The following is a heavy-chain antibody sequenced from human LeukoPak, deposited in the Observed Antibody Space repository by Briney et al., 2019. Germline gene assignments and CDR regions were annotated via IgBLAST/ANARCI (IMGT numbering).Heavy chain of an antibody. CDR1: GGSVNSYY. D-gene: IGHD3-22*01. V-gene: IGHV4-4*07. CDR2: IYDGGST. CDR3: ARIGITMIVVVIDY. J-gene: IGHJ4*02. Sequence: SETLSLTCTVSGGSVNSYYLSWIRQPAGKTLEWIGRIYDGGSTDYNPSLKSRVTMSVDTSKNQISLKLKSVTAADTAVYYCARIGITMIVVVIDYWGQGTLVTVSS.